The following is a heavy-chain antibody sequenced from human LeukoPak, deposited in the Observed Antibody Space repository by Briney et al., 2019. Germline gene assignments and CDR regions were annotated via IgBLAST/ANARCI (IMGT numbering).Heavy chain of an antibody. CDR3: ARDLGYCSSTSCPLYGY. J-gene: IGHJ4*02. D-gene: IGHD2-2*01. CDR1: GGTFSGYT. CDR2: IIPILGIA. Sequence: SVKVSCKASGGTFSGYTISWVRQARGQGLEWMGRIIPILGIANYAQKFQGRVTITADKSTSTAYMELSSLRSEDTAVYYCARDLGYCSSTSCPLYGYWGQGTLVTVSS. V-gene: IGHV1-69*04.